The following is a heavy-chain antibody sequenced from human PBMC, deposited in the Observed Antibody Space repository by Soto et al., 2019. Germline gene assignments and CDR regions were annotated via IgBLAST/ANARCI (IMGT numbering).Heavy chain of an antibody. CDR3: AHTARDYDFWSGYYLSGLDY. D-gene: IGHD3-3*01. J-gene: IGHJ4*02. V-gene: IGHV3-30-3*01. CDR1: GFTFSTYA. Sequence: VGSLRLSCSDSGFTFSTYAMHWVRQAPDKGLEWVAVISYDGSNKYYAELVKGRFTISRDNSKNTLYLQMNSLRAEDTAVYYCAHTARDYDFWSGYYLSGLDYWGQGTLVTVSS. CDR2: ISYDGSNK.